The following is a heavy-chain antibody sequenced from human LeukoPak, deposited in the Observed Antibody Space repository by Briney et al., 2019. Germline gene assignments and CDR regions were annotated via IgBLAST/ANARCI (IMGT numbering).Heavy chain of an antibody. V-gene: IGHV4-59*06. D-gene: IGHD2-2*01. J-gene: IGHJ3*02. CDR1: GGSISSYY. CDR2: IYYSGST. CDR3: ARDTRYCSSTSCPSEDNDAFDI. Sequence: SETLSLTCTVSGGSISSYYWSWIRQPPGKGLEWIGYIYYSGSTYYNPSLKSRVTISVDTSKNQFSLKLSSVTAADTAVYYCARDTRYCSSTSCPSEDNDAFDIWGQGTMVTVSS.